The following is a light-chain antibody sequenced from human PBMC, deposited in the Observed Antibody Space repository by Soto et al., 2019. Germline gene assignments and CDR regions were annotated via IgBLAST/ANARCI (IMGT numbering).Light chain of an antibody. CDR2: GAS. CDR1: ESVSST. V-gene: IGKV3-15*01. CDR3: QQYFSRPQH. J-gene: IGKJ4*01. Sequence: TLSLLAGESVSSTWAWYQQKPGQAPRLLIYGASTRATGAPARFSGSGSGTEFTLTISSLQSEDFAVYFCQQYFSRPQHFGGGGKV.